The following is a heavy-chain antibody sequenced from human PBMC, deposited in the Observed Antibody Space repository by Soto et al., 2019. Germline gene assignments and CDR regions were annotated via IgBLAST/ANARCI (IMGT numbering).Heavy chain of an antibody. CDR1: GYTLTELS. CDR2: FDPEDGET. CDR3: STPPDGTTGVAGFGP. V-gene: IGHV1-24*01. Sequence: ASVKVSCKVSGYTLTELSMHWVRQTPGKGLEWMGGFDPEDGETVYAQKFQGRVTMTEDTSTDTAYMELSSLRSDDTAVYFCSTPPDGTTGVAGFGPWGQGTLVTVSS. J-gene: IGHJ5*02. D-gene: IGHD1-7*01.